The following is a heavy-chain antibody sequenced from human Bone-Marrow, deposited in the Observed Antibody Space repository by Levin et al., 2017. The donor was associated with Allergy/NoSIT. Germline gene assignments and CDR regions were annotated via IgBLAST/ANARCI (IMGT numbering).Heavy chain of an antibody. J-gene: IGHJ2*01. CDR2: IYYSGNT. CDR3: ARAPLLYWYFDL. Sequence: PSETLSLTCSVSAASISDYYWSWIRQSPGKGLEWIGYIYYSGNTNYNPSLKSRVAMSVDTAKKQFSLRLTSVTTADTAMYYCARAPLLYWYFDLWGRGTLVTVSS. V-gene: IGHV4-59*01. CDR1: AASISDYY.